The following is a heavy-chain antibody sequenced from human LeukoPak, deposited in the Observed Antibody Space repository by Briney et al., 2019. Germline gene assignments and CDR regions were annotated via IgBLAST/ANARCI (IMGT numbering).Heavy chain of an antibody. CDR1: GFTFDDYA. V-gene: IGHV3-74*01. D-gene: IGHD3-22*01. Sequence: GGSLRLSCAASGFTFDDYAMPWVRQAPGKGLVWVSRINSDGSSTSYADSVKGRFTISRDNAKNTLYLQMNSLRAEDTAVYYCAREYYYDSSGYQEFDYWGQGTLVTVSS. CDR3: AREYYYDSSGYQEFDY. J-gene: IGHJ4*02. CDR2: INSDGSST.